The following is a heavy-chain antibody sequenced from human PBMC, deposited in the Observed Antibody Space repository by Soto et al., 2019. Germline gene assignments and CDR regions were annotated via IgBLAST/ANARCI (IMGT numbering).Heavy chain of an antibody. J-gene: IGHJ4*02. V-gene: IGHV4-59*08. Sequence: SETLSLTCTASGGSISSYYWSWIRQPPGKGLEWIGYIYYSGSTNYNPSLKSRVTISVDTSKNQFSLKLSSVTAADTAVYYCARRCGGTLDYWGQGTLVTVSS. CDR3: ARRCGGTLDY. CDR1: GGSISSYY. CDR2: IYYSGST. D-gene: IGHD1-1*01.